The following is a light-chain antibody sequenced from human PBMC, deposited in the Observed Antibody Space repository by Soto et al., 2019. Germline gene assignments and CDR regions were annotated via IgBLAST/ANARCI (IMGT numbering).Light chain of an antibody. V-gene: IGLV1-40*01. CDR3: QSFDSSPSAWV. CDR2: GNN. CDR1: SSNIGAGYD. Sequence: QSVLTQPPSVSGAPGQRVTVSCTGISSNIGAGYDVHWYQQLPGTAPKLLLYGNNNRPSGVPDRFSGSKSGTSASLAITGLQAEDEADYFCQSFDSSPSAWVFGGGTQLTVL. J-gene: IGLJ3*02.